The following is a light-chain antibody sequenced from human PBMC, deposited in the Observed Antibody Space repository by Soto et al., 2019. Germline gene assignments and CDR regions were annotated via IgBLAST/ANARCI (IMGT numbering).Light chain of an antibody. CDR3: QQSYTTLFT. CDR2: GAS. J-gene: IGKJ3*01. V-gene: IGKV1-39*01. Sequence: DIHMTQSPSSLSASVGDRVTITCRATQRISTYLNWYQQKPGTAPKLLIYGASNLQSGVPSRFSGSGSGTDFTLTISSLQPEDFATYYCQQSYTTLFTFGPGTKVDL. CDR1: QRISTY.